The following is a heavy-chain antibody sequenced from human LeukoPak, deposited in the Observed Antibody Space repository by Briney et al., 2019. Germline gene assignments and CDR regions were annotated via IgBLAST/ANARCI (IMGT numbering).Heavy chain of an antibody. Sequence: GGSLRLSCAASGFTFSSYEMNWVRQAPGKGLEWVSYISSSGTTIYYADSVKGRSTISRDNAKNSLYLQMNSLRAEDTAVYYCARDYYDSSGYCFDYWGQGTLVTVSS. CDR2: ISSSGTTI. D-gene: IGHD3-22*01. CDR1: GFTFSSYE. V-gene: IGHV3-48*03. CDR3: ARDYYDSSGYCFDY. J-gene: IGHJ4*02.